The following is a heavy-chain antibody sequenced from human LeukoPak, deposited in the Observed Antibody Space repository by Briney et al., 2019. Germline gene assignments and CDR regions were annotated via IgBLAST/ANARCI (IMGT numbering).Heavy chain of an antibody. CDR3: ATSNWFDP. CDR2: INSGGTAT. V-gene: IGHV3-74*01. J-gene: IGHJ5*02. D-gene: IGHD2/OR15-2a*01. CDR1: GFTFSTYW. Sequence: GGSLRLSCAASGFTFSTYWMHWVRQAPGKGLVWVSRINSGGTATNYADSVKGRYTISRDNAKNTLYLQMNSLNGEDTAVYYCATSNWFDPWGQGTLVTVSS.